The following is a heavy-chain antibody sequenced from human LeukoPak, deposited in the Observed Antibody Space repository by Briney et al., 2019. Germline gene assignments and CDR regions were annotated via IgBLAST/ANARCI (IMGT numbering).Heavy chain of an antibody. CDR3: ARVRGSGSYYRAIDY. J-gene: IGHJ4*02. D-gene: IGHD3-10*01. CDR1: GGSISTSDNY. V-gene: IGHV4-61*02. CDR2: IYTSGST. Sequence: SETLSLTCIVSGGSISTSDNYWGWIRQPPGKGLEWIGRIYTSGSTNYNPSLKSRVTISVDTSKNQFSLKLSSVTAADTAVYYCARVRGSGSYYRAIDYWGQGTLVTVSS.